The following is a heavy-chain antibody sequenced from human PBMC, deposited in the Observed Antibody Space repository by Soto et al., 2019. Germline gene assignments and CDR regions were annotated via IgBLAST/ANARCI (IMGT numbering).Heavy chain of an antibody. CDR3: ARDRDSGSLYRRKGYFDY. CDR1: GGTFSSYA. J-gene: IGHJ4*02. CDR2: IIPIFGTA. D-gene: IGHD1-26*01. V-gene: IGHV1-69*01. Sequence: VKVSCKASGGTFSSYAISWVRQAPGQGLEWMGGIIPIFGTANYAQKFQGRVTITADESTSTAYMELSSLRSEDTAVYYCARDRDSGSLYRRKGYFDYWGQGTLVTVSS.